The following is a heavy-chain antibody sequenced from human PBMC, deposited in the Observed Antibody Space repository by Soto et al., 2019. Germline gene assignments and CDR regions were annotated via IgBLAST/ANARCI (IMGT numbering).Heavy chain of an antibody. J-gene: IGHJ4*02. CDR3: ARVVSGSYLDY. D-gene: IGHD1-26*01. Sequence: QVQLQESGPGLVKASQTLSLTCTVSVGTITTGGHFWSWISQYPGKGLEWIGYIYYSGTTHYNPSLKSRVTISIDTSKNQLSLNLSSVTAADTAVYYCARVVSGSYLDYWGQRTLVTVSS. CDR1: VGTITTGGHF. V-gene: IGHV4-31*03. CDR2: IYYSGTT.